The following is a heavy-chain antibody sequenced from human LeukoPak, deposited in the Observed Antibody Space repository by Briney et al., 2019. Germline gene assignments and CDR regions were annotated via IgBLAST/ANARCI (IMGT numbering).Heavy chain of an antibody. D-gene: IGHD6-19*01. CDR3: ARILGDQWPDRPLAY. CDR2: INPDSGGT. V-gene: IGHV1-2*02. CDR1: GYTFTDYY. J-gene: IGHJ4*02. Sequence: ASVNVSCKASGYTFTDYYMHWVRQAPGQGLEWMGWINPDSGGTNYPQKFQGRVTVTRDTSISTAYMELSRLTSDDTALYYCARILGDQWPDRPLAYWGQGTLVTGSS.